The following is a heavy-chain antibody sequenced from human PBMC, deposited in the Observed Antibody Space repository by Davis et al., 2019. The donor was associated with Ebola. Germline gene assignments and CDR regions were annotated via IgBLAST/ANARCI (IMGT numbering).Heavy chain of an antibody. V-gene: IGHV4-34*01. D-gene: IGHD5-18*01. CDR2: INHSGIT. J-gene: IGHJ5*02. CDR1: GGSFSGYY. Sequence: MPSETLSLTCAVYGGSFSGYYWSWIRQPPGKGLEWIGEINHSGITNYNPSLKSRVTISVDTSKNQFSLKLSSVTVADTAVYYCARGRGWLKDAWFDPWGQGTLVTVSS. CDR3: ARGRGWLKDAWFDP.